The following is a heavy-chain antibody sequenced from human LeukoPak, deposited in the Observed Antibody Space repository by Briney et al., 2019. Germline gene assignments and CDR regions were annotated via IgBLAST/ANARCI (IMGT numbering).Heavy chain of an antibody. V-gene: IGHV3-30*18. J-gene: IGHJ5*02. Sequence: PGGSLRLSCAASGFTFSSYGMHWVRQAPGKGLEWVAVISYDGSNKYYADSVKGRFTISRDNSKNTLYLQMNSLRAEDTAVYYCAKQELNIEGWFDPWGQGTLVTVSS. CDR3: AKQELNIEGWFDP. CDR1: GFTFSSYG. CDR2: ISYDGSNK. D-gene: IGHD2/OR15-2a*01.